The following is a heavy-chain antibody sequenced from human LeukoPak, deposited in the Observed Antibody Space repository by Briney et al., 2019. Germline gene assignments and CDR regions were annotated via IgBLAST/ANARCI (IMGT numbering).Heavy chain of an antibody. J-gene: IGHJ4*02. CDR3: ARHREEYSTSSGLDY. CDR2: IYPGDSDT. CDR1: GFSFTNYW. V-gene: IGHV5-51*01. D-gene: IGHD6-6*01. Sequence: GESLKISCEGSGFSFTNYWIGWVRQLPGKGLEWMGIIYPGDSDTRYSPSFQGRVTISADKSISTAYLQWSGLKASDTAMYYCARHREEYSTSSGLDYWGQGTLVTVAS.